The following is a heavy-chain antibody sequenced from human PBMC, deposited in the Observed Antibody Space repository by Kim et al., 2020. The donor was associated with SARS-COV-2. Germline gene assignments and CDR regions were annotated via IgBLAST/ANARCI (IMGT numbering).Heavy chain of an antibody. J-gene: IGHJ4*02. V-gene: IGHV3-30*01. D-gene: IGHD3-22*01. CDR3: ARDRSSGYPSGFDY. Sequence: ADSVKGRFTISRDNSKNTLYLQMNSLRAEDTAVYYCARDRSSGYPSGFDYWGQGTLVTVSS.